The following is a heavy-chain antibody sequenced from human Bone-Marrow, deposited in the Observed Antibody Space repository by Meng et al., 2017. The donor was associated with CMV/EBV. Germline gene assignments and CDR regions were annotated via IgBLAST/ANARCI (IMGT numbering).Heavy chain of an antibody. V-gene: IGHV1-46*01. J-gene: IGHJ6*02. CDR2: INPSGGST. Sequence: ASVKVSCKASGYTFTSYYMHWVRQAPGQGLEWMGIINPSGGSTSYAQKFQGRVTMTSDTSTSTVYMELSSLRSEDTAVYYCARGTDGGNSVYYYYGMDVWGQGTMVTVSS. CDR3: ARGTDGGNSVYYYYGMDV. CDR1: GYTFTSYY. D-gene: IGHD4-23*01.